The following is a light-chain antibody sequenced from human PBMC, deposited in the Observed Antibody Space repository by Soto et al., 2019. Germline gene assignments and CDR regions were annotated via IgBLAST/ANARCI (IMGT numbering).Light chain of an antibody. CDR3: QKYNSAPWT. CDR2: VAS. Sequence: DIQMTQSPSSLSASVGDRVTITCRASQGISNYLAWYQQQPGKVPKLLIYVASTLQSGVPSRFSGTGSGTDFTLTISSLQPEDVATYYCQKYNSAPWTFGQGTKVEIK. CDR1: QGISNY. J-gene: IGKJ1*01. V-gene: IGKV1-27*01.